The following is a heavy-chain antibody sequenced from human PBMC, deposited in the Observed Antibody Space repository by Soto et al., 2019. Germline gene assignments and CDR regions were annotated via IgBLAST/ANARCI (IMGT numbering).Heavy chain of an antibody. J-gene: IGHJ4*02. Sequence: QVQLVQSGAEVKKPGSSVKVSCKASGGTFSSYAISWVRQAPGQGLEWMGGIIPIFGTANYAQKFQGRVTITADESTSTAYRELSSLRSEDTAVYYCARDPSYYGSGSLSPFAYWGQGTLVTVSS. CDR3: ARDPSYYGSGSLSPFAY. CDR2: IIPIFGTA. CDR1: GGTFSSYA. D-gene: IGHD3-10*01. V-gene: IGHV1-69*01.